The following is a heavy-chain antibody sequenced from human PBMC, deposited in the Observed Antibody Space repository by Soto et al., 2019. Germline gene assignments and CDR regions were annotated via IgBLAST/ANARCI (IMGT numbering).Heavy chain of an antibody. CDR2: IYHSGST. D-gene: IGHD4-17*01. CDR3: ARASTTVTTLDY. CDR1: GCSISSGGYS. Sequence: SETLSLTCAFSGCSISSGGYSWSWIRQPPGKGPEWIGYIYHSGSTYYNPSLKSRVTISVDRSKNQFSLKLSSVTAADTAVYYCARASTTVTTLDYWGQGTLVTVSS. J-gene: IGHJ4*02. V-gene: IGHV4-30-2*01.